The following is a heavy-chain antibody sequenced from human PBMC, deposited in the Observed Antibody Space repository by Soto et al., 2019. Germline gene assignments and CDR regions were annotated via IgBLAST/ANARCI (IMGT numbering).Heavy chain of an antibody. CDR3: ARDGIGGTVFRGYLDY. Sequence: QEQLVESGGGGVQPGTSLRLSCAVPGGIFHGYGMHWVRQASGKGLEWVAIIRFDGSNEEYADSVKGRFTISRDNSKNTLYLQMNTLGAEDTAVYYCARDGIGGTVFRGYLDYWGRGTVVTVSS. CDR2: IRFDGSNE. V-gene: IGHV3-33*01. CDR1: GGIFHGYG. J-gene: IGHJ4*02. D-gene: IGHD1-7*01.